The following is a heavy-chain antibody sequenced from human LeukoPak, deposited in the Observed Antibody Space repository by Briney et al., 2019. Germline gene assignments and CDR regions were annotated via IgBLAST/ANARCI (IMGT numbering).Heavy chain of an antibody. J-gene: IGHJ6*02. D-gene: IGHD3-10*01. CDR3: AGITKVRGVIDPDYYYGMDV. Sequence: EGSVKVSCKASGYTFTSYDINWVRQSTGQGLEWMGWMNPNSDNTGYAQKFQGRVTMTRNTSISTAYMELSSLRSEDTAVYYCAGITKVRGVIDPDYYYGMDVWGQGTTVTVSS. CDR1: GYTFTSYD. V-gene: IGHV1-8*01. CDR2: MNPNSDNT.